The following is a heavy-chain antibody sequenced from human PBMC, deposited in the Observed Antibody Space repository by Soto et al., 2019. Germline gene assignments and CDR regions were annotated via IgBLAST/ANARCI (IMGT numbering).Heavy chain of an antibody. CDR3: ARILSSSSGPNCEY. V-gene: IGHV3-48*03. CDR1: GFTFSSYE. D-gene: IGHD6-13*01. CDR2: IGSSGTGI. Sequence: GWSLRRSCAASGFTFSSYEMNWVRQAPGKGLEWVSYIGSSGTGIFYTDSVKGRLTISRDNAQNSLHLQINSLRVEDTAVHYCARILSSSSGPNCEYCVKGT. J-gene: IGHJ4*02.